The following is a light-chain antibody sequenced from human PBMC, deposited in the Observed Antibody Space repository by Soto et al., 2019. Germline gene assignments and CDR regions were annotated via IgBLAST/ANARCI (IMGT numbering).Light chain of an antibody. J-gene: IGKJ1*01. CDR2: KAS. Sequence: DIQMTQSPSTLSGSVGDRVTITCRASQTISSWLAWYQHKPGNAPKLLIYKASTLKSGVPSRFSGSGSGTAFTLTISSLQPDDFATYYCQHYNSYSEAFGQGTKVELK. CDR3: QHYNSYSEA. CDR1: QTISSW. V-gene: IGKV1-5*03.